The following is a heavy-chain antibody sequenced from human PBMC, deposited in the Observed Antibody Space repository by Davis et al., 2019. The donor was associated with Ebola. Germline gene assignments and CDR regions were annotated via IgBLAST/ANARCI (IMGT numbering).Heavy chain of an antibody. CDR3: AKEEYYYDSSGYSIYFDY. J-gene: IGHJ4*02. D-gene: IGHD3-22*01. CDR1: GFNFSHYA. Sequence: PGGSLRLSCAVSGFNFSHYAMSWVRQAPGKGLEWVACISGSGQTTYYADSVEGRFNISRDNSTHTPPLQMNSLRAEETAVYYCAKEEYYYDSSGYSIYFDYWGQGTLVTVSS. V-gene: IGHV3-23*01. CDR2: ISGSGQTT.